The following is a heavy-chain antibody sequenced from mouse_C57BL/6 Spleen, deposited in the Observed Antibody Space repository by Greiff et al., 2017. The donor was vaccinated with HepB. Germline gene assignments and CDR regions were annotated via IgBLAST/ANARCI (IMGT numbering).Heavy chain of an antibody. V-gene: IGHV1-59*01. J-gene: IGHJ1*03. CDR2: IDPSDSYT. Sequence: QVQLQQPGAELVRPGTSVKLSCKASGYTFTSYWMHWVKQRPGQGPEWIGVIDPSDSYTNYNQKFKGKATLTVDTSSSTAYMQLSSLTSEDSAVYYCARGTGTNFDVWGTGTTVTVSS. CDR3: ARGTGTNFDV. D-gene: IGHD4-1*01. CDR1: GYTFTSYW.